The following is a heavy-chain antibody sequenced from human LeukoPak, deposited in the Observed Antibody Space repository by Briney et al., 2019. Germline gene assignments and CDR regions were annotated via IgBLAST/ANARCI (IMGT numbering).Heavy chain of an antibody. D-gene: IGHD4-23*01. CDR2: IKQGGSEK. J-gene: IGHJ4*02. CDR3: ARDFRGTTVAHY. Sequence: PGGSLRLSCAASGFTFSSYWMSWVRQAPGKGLEWVANIKQGGSEKYYVDPVNGRFTISRDNAKNSLYLQMNSLRAEDTAGYYCARDFRGTTVAHYWGQGTLVTVSS. CDR1: GFTFSSYW. V-gene: IGHV3-7*01.